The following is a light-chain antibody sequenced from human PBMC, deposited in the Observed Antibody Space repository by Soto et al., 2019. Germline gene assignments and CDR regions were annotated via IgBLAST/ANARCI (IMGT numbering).Light chain of an antibody. V-gene: IGKV3-20*01. J-gene: IGKJ2*01. CDR3: QFFEGSPQYI. CDR2: GTS. Sequence: EIVLTQSPGTLSLSPGERATLSCRASQNLHSGFLHWYQQRPGQAPRPLMYGTSSRATGIPDRFSGGGSGTDFTLTISRLEPEDFAVYYCQFFEGSPQYIFGQGTKLEI. CDR1: QNLHSGF.